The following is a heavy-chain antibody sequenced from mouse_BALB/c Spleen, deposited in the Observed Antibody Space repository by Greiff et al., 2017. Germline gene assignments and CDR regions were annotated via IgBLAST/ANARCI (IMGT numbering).Heavy chain of an antibody. CDR2: IYPGNVNT. D-gene: IGHD4-1*01. J-gene: IGHJ2*01. V-gene: IGHV1S56*01. CDR1: GYTFTSYY. CDR3: ARRGANWGYYFDY. Sequence: QVQLQQSGPELVKPGASVRISCKASGYTFTSYYIHWVKQRPGQGLEWIGWIYPGNVNTKYNEKFKGKATLTADKSSSTAYMQLSSLTSEDSAVYFCARRGANWGYYFDYWGQGTTLTVSS.